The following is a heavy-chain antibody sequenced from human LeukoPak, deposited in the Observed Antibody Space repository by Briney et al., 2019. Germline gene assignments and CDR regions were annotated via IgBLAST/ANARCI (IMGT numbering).Heavy chain of an antibody. V-gene: IGHV4-34*01. D-gene: IGHD4-17*01. CDR3: ARMTTGHDY. Sequence: SETLSLTCGVSGTSFSSYYWSWIRQSPGKGLEWIGEVNHSGYTNMNPSLKSRVTISVDTSKNQFSLRMSTVTAADTAVYFCARMTTGHDYWGQGTLVTV. J-gene: IGHJ4*02. CDR1: GTSFSSYY. CDR2: VNHSGYT.